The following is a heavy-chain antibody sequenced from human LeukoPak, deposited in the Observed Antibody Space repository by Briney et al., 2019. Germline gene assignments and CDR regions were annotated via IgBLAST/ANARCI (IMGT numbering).Heavy chain of an antibody. CDR1: GYTFTSYD. Sequence: GASVKVSCKASGYTFTSYDINWVGQATGQGLEWVGWMNPNSGNTGYAQKIHGRVTITRNTSINTAYMELSSLRSEDTAVYYCACDQRYCSGATCYTRFDPWGQGTLVTVSS. D-gene: IGHD2-15*01. V-gene: IGHV1-8*03. J-gene: IGHJ5*02. CDR2: MNPNSGNT. CDR3: ACDQRYCSGATCYTRFDP.